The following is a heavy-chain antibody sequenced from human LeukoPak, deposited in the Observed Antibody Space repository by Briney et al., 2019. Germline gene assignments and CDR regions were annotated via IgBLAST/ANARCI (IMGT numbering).Heavy chain of an antibody. J-gene: IGHJ4*02. CDR2: IYTSGST. Sequence: SETLSLTHTVSGGSISGYYWSWIRQPPGKGLEWIGYIYTSGSTNYHPSLKSRVTISVDTTKNQFSLKLRSVTAADTAVYYCASHPAPRGGSYIDFDYWGQGTLFTVSS. CDR1: GGSISGYY. CDR3: ASHPAPRGGSYIDFDY. D-gene: IGHD1-26*01. V-gene: IGHV4-4*09.